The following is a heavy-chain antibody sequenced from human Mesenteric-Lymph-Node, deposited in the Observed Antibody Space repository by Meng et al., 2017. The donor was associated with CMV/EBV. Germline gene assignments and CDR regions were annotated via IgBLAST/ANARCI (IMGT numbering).Heavy chain of an antibody. CDR2: VSHGGSP. CDR3: ARGGTSLPFGARQNTLDH. CDR1: SFRSSC. J-gene: IGHJ4*02. D-gene: IGHD3-10*01. Sequence: SFRSSCGNWVRQPPGEGLEWIGRVSHGGSPSCNPALKSRVTLSLDASKKHLSLRLRSVTAADAAVYYCARGGTSLPFGARQNTLDHWGQGILVTVSS. V-gene: IGHV4-34*01.